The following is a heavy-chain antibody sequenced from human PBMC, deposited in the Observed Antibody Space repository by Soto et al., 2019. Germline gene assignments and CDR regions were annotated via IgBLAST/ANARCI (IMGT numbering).Heavy chain of an antibody. CDR2: MNPSNGNT. J-gene: IGHJ4*02. V-gene: IGHV1-8*01. D-gene: IGHD6-25*01. Sequence: ASVKVSCKASAFTFITYDISWVRQAAGQGLEWMGWMNPSNGNTGYAQKFRGRVTMTRNTSISTAYMELSSLRSDDSAVYFCARRKERSGPYYLDLWGQGTLVTVSS. CDR1: AFTFITYD. CDR3: ARRKERSGPYYLDL.